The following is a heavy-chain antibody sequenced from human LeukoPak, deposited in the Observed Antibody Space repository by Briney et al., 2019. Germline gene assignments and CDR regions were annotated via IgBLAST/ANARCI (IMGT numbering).Heavy chain of an antibody. J-gene: IGHJ6*03. CDR3: ARVGDRMGKRAYYYYYMDV. CDR1: GFTFSSYA. D-gene: IGHD7-27*01. V-gene: IGHV3-23*01. CDR2: ISGSGGST. Sequence: GGSLRLSCAASGFTFSSYAMSWVRQAPGKGLEWVSAISGSGGSTYYADSVKGRFTISRDNAKNSLYLQMNSLRAEDTAVYYCARVGDRMGKRAYYYYYMDVWGKGTTVTVSS.